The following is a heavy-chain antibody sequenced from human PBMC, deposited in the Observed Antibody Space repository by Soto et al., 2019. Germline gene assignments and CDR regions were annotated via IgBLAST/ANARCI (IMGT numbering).Heavy chain of an antibody. D-gene: IGHD1-1*01. CDR2: IFSNDEK. CDR3: ARMAATGLYYGMDV. J-gene: IGHJ6*02. Sequence: QVTLKESGPVLVKPTETLTLTCTVSGFSLTKPRMGVSWIRQPPGKALEWPAHIFSNDEKSYTTSLKTRLTISKDTSKSQVVLTMTNLDPVDSATYYCARMAATGLYYGMDVWGLGTTVTVSS. V-gene: IGHV2-26*01. CDR1: GFSLTKPRMG.